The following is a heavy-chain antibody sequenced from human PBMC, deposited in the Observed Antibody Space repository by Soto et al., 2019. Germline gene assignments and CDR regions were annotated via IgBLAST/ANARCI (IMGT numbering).Heavy chain of an antibody. D-gene: IGHD2-8*02. Sequence: PSETLSLTCTVSGGSISSYYWSWIRQPPGKGLEWIGYIYYSGSTNYNPSLKSRVTISVDTSKNQFSLKLSSVTAADTAVYYCARNLVYYYYGMDVWGQGTTVTVS. J-gene: IGHJ6*02. CDR1: GGSISSYY. CDR3: ARNLVYYYYGMDV. V-gene: IGHV4-59*01. CDR2: IYYSGST.